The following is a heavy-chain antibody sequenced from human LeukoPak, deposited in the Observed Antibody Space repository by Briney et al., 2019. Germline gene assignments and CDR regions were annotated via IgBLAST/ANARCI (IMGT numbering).Heavy chain of an antibody. CDR2: IYPGDSDT. Sequence: GESLQISCQGSGCNFANDWIGWGRQMPGKGLEWIGIIYPGDSDTIYSPSFQGQVTISADKSISTAYLQWSSLKASDSAMYYCARQESEMATPANRYFDHWGQGTLVTVSS. J-gene: IGHJ4*02. CDR1: GCNFANDW. V-gene: IGHV5-51*01. CDR3: ARQESEMATPANRYFDH. D-gene: IGHD5-24*01.